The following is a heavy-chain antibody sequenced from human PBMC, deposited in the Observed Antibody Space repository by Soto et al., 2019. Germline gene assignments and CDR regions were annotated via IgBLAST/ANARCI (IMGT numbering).Heavy chain of an antibody. CDR3: AKRRGGTGEGGYYFDY. J-gene: IGHJ4*02. V-gene: IGHV3-23*01. CDR1: GFTFSSYA. CDR2: ISGSGGST. Sequence: GGSLRLSCAASGFTFSSYAMSWVRQAPGKGLEWVSAISGSGGSTYYADSVKGRFTISRDNSKNTLYLQMNSLRAEDTAVYYCAKRRGGTGEGGYYFDYWGQGTLVTVSS. D-gene: IGHD7-27*01.